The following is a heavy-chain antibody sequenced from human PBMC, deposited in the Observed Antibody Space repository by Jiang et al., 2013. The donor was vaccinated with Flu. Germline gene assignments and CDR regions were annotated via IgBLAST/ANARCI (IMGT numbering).Heavy chain of an antibody. CDR3: GRIIGGGNSLLY. V-gene: IGHV5-51*01. J-gene: IGHJ4*02. CDR2: IYVGDSDA. D-gene: IGHD4-23*01. Sequence: LKISCKDPGYSFTTYWIGWVRQMPGKGLEWLGVIYVGDSDARYSPSFQGQVSISVDKSINTAYLHWSSLKASDTAIYYCGRIIGGGNSLLYWGQGTLVTVSS. CDR1: GYSFTTYW.